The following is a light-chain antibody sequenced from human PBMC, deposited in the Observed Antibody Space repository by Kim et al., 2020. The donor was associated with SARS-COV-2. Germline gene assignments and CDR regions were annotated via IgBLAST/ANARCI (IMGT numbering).Light chain of an antibody. CDR2: GAS. V-gene: IGKV3-15*01. CDR3: QQYNNWPRT. CDR1: QSVSNN. Sequence: EIVMTQSPATLSVSPGERVTLSCRASQSVSNNLAWYQQTPGQAPRLLIYGASTRATGIPARFSGSGSGTEFTLTISSLQSEDFAIYYCQQYNNWPRTFGQGTKVDIK. J-gene: IGKJ1*01.